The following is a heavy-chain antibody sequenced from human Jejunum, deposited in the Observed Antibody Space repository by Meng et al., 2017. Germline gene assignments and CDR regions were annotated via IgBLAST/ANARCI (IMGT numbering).Heavy chain of an antibody. V-gene: IGHV3-74*01. CDR3: ARDDNLPGFNFDY. J-gene: IGHJ4*02. D-gene: IGHD3-9*01. CDR2: ITSDGSST. Sequence: GGSLRLSCAASGFTFSDYAMTWVRQAPGKGLEWVSYITSDGSSTRYADSVKGRFTISRDNAKNTMYLQMNSLRDDDTAVYYCARDDNLPGFNFDYWGQGALVTVSS. CDR1: GFTFSDYA.